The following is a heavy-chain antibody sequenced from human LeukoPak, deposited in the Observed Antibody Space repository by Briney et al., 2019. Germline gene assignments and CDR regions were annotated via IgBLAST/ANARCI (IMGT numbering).Heavy chain of an antibody. CDR3: AKDFYYDSSGYLTFDY. Sequence: PGGSLRLSCAASGFTFSSYAMNWVRQAPGKGLEWASGISGSGGTTYYADSVKGRFTISRDNPKNTLYLQMNSLRAEDTAVFYCAKDFYYDSSGYLTFDYWGQGTLVTVSS. CDR1: GFTFSSYA. V-gene: IGHV3-23*01. J-gene: IGHJ4*02. CDR2: ISGSGGTT. D-gene: IGHD3-22*01.